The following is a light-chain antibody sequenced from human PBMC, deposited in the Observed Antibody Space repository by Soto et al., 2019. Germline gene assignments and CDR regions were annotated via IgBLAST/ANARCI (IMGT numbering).Light chain of an antibody. V-gene: IGKV3-20*01. J-gene: IGKJ4*01. CDR1: QSVSSY. Sequence: EIVMTQSPATLSLSPGERATLSCRASQSVSSYLAWYQQKPGQAPRLLIYAASSRATGIPDRFTGSGSGTDFALTISRLEPEDFAVYFCQQHGSSPLTFGGGTKVDNK. CDR2: AAS. CDR3: QQHGSSPLT.